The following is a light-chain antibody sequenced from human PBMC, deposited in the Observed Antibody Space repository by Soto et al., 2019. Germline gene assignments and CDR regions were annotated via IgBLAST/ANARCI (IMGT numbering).Light chain of an antibody. V-gene: IGLV2-14*01. Sequence: QSVLTQPASVSGSPGQSITISCTGTSSDVGGYNYVSWYQQHPGKAPKLIIYEVRNRPSGVSNRFSGSKSGNRASLTISGLQAEDEADYYCSSYTSSSTLGVFGTGTKVTVL. CDR2: EVR. CDR3: SSYTSSSTLGV. CDR1: SSDVGGYNY. J-gene: IGLJ1*01.